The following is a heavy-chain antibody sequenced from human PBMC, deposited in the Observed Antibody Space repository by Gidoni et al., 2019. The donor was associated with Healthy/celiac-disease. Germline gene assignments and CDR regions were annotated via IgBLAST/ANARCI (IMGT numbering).Heavy chain of an antibody. J-gene: IGHJ5*02. CDR2: IYYSGST. Sequence: QVQLQESGPGLVKPSETLSLTCTVSGGSISSYYWSWIRQPPGKGLEWIGYIYYSGSTNYNPSLKSRVTISVDTSKNQFSLKLSSVTAADTAVYYCARQVRYSSSSFDPWGQGTLVTVSS. V-gene: IGHV4-59*08. CDR3: ARQVRYSSSSFDP. D-gene: IGHD6-13*01. CDR1: GGSISSYY.